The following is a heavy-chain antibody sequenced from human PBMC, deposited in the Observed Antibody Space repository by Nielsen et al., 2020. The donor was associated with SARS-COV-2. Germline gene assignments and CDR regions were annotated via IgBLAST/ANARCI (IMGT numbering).Heavy chain of an antibody. J-gene: IGHJ6*02. CDR2: IIPIFGTA. CDR1: GGTFSSYA. D-gene: IGHD2-21*02. V-gene: IGHV1-69*13. CDR3: ARDPPFCGGDCSELHYYYGMDV. Sequence: SVKVSCKASGGTFSSYAISWVRQAPGQGLEWMGGIIPIFGTANYAQKFQGRVTITADESTSTAYMELSSLRSEDTAVYYCARDPPFCGGDCSELHYYYGMDVWGQGTTVTVSS.